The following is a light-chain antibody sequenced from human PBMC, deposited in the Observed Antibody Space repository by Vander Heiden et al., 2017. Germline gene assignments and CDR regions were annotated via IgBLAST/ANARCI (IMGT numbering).Light chain of an antibody. CDR2: GAS. Sequence: EIVLTQSPATLSLSPGKRATLSCRASQTVSSSYLAWYQQKPGQAPRLLIYGASSRATGIPDRFSGSGSGTDFTLTISRLEPEDFAVYYCQQYGSSPLTFGGGTKVEIK. J-gene: IGKJ4*01. CDR3: QQYGSSPLT. CDR1: QTVSSSY. V-gene: IGKV3-20*01.